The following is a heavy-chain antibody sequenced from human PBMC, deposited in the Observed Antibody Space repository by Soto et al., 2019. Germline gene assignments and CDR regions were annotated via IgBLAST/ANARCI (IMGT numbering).Heavy chain of an antibody. CDR3: ARANFGSGSHYPYFDY. V-gene: IGHV1-2*04. J-gene: IGHJ4*02. Sequence: QVQLVQSGAEVKQPGASVKVACKASGYTFTGYYLHWVRQAPGQGLEWMGWLNPKTGGTNYAQKFEGWVTMTRDTSINTAYTELSRRRSDDTAAYYCARANFGSGSHYPYFDYWGQGTLVTVSS. CDR2: LNPKTGGT. CDR1: GYTFTGYY. D-gene: IGHD3-10*01.